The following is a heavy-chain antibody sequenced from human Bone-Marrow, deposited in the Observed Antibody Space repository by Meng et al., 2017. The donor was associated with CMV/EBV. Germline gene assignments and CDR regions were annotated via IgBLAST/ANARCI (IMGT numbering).Heavy chain of an antibody. V-gene: IGHV4-39*06. CDR1: GGSISSSSYN. D-gene: IGHD2-2*01. Sequence: SETLSLTCTVSGGSISSSSYNWGWIRQPPGKGLEWIGSIYYSGSTYYNPSLKSRVTISVDTYKNQFALKLSSVTDADTAVYYCARVGYTSLLDYWGHGTLATFSS. J-gene: IGHJ4*01. CDR3: ARVGYTSLLDY. CDR2: IYYSGST.